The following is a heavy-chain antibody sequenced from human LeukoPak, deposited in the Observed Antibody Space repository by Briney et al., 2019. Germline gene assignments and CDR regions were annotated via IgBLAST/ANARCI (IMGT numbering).Heavy chain of an antibody. CDR3: ARALTTLTYEGY. J-gene: IGHJ4*02. Sequence: GGSLRLSCAASGFTFSSCTMHWIRQAPGKGLEWVSSISGSNSYIFYADSVKGRFTVSRDNAKDSLYLQMNSLRAEDTAVYYCARALTTLTYEGYWGQGTLVTVSS. CDR2: ISGSNSYI. D-gene: IGHD1-1*01. V-gene: IGHV3-21*01. CDR1: GFTFSSCT.